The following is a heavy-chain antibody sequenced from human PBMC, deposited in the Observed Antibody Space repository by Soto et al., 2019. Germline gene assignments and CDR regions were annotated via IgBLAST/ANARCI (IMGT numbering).Heavy chain of an antibody. J-gene: IGHJ4*02. CDR2: IYSGGST. CDR1: GFTVSSNY. CDR3: ARTRYCTNGVCLYYFDY. D-gene: IGHD2-8*01. Sequence: HPGGSLRLSCAASGFTVSSNYMSWVRQAPGKGLEWVSVIYSGGSTYYADSVKGRFTISRHNSKNTLYLQMNSLRAEDTAVYYCARTRYCTNGVCLYYFDYWGQGTLVTVSS. V-gene: IGHV3-53*04.